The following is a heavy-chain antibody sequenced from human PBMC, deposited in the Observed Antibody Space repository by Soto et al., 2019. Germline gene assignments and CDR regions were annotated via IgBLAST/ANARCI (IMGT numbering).Heavy chain of an antibody. V-gene: IGHV4-38-2*01. J-gene: IGHJ4*02. CDR3: SIRVTPTGFDY. D-gene: IGHD2-21*02. CDR1: GYSISSGYY. CDR2: IHHSGNT. Sequence: KTSETLSLTCVVSGYSISSGYYWVWIRQPPGKGLEWIGSIHHSGNTYYTPSLKSRVTISVDTSKNHFSLKLRSVTAADTAVYSCSIRVTPTGFDYWGQGTLVTVSS.